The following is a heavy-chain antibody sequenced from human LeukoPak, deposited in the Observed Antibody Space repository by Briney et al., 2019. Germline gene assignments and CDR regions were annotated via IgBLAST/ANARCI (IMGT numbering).Heavy chain of an antibody. CDR3: AKDRHDATAMVTIFDY. J-gene: IGHJ4*02. CDR1: GYTFTSYD. V-gene: IGHV1-8*01. CDR2: MNPNSGNT. Sequence: ASVKVSCKASGYTFTSYDINWVRQATGQGLEWMGWMNPNSGNTGYAQKFQGRVTMTRNTSISTAYMELSSLRSEDTAVYYCAKDRHDATAMVTIFDYWGQGALVTVSS. D-gene: IGHD5-18*01.